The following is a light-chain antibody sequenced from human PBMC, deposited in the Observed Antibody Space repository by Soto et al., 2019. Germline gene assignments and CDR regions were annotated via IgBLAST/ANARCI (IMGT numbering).Light chain of an antibody. Sequence: EIPLTQSPGSLSLSPGTRATLACRASQTVTGNNLGWYQQKPGQAPRLLIYGASNRATGVPDRFSGSGSGTDFTLTISRLEPEDFAMYYCQQYGSSPWTFGKGTKVDIK. CDR2: GAS. V-gene: IGKV3-20*01. CDR3: QQYGSSPWT. J-gene: IGKJ1*01. CDR1: QTVTGNN.